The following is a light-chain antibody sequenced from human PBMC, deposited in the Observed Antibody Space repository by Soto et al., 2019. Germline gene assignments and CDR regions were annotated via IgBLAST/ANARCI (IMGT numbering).Light chain of an antibody. CDR1: QGIRSD. V-gene: IGKV1-6*01. J-gene: IGKJ3*01. CDR3: LQDHIYPLA. Sequence: AIQMTQSPSSLSASVGDRVTITCRASQGIRSDLGWYQQKPGKAPKLLIYAASNLQSGVPSRFSGSGSRTDFTLTISSLQPEDFATYYCLQDHIYPLAFGPGTKVDIK. CDR2: AAS.